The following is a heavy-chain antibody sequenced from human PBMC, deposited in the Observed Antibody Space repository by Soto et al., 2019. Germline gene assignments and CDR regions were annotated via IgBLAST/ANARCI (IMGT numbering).Heavy chain of an antibody. D-gene: IGHD2-2*01. CDR3: ARHCSSTSCYYWFDP. J-gene: IGHJ5*02. CDR1: GFTFSSYA. Sequence: GGSLRLSCAASGFTFSSYAMSWVRQAPGKGLEWVSYISSSSSTIYYADSVKGRFTISRDNAKNSLYLQMNSLRAEDTAVYYCARHCSSTSCYYWFDPWGQGTLVTVSS. CDR2: ISSSSSTI. V-gene: IGHV3-48*01.